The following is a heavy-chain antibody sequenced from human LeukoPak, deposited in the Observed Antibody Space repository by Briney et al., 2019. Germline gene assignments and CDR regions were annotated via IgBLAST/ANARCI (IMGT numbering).Heavy chain of an antibody. D-gene: IGHD6-19*01. CDR3: AKARGSGYYSSFDL. V-gene: IGHV3-23*01. J-gene: IGHJ2*01. Sequence: GGSLRLSCAASGFTFSNYAMNWVRQAPGKGLEWVSAFTGSGGSTYYADSVKGRFTISRDNSKNTLFLQMNSLRAEDTAVYYCAKARGSGYYSSFDLWGRGTLVTVSS. CDR1: GFTFSNYA. CDR2: FTGSGGST.